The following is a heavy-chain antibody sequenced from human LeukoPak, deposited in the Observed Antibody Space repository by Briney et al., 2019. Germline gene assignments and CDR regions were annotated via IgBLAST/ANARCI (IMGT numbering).Heavy chain of an antibody. V-gene: IGHV4-34*01. CDR1: GGSFSGYY. Sequence: PSETLSLTCAVYGGSFSGYYWSWIRQPPGKGLEWIGEINHSGSTNYNPSLKSRVTISVDTSKNQFSLKLSSVTAADTAVYYCASMVRGVVTHHFDFWGQGTLVTVSS. J-gene: IGHJ4*02. D-gene: IGHD3-10*01. CDR2: INHSGST. CDR3: ASMVRGVVTHHFDF.